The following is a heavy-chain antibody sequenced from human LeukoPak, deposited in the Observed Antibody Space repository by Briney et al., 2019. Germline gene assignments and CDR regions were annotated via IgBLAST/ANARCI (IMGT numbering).Heavy chain of an antibody. CDR1: GFTFSSYE. V-gene: IGHV3-48*03. Sequence: GSLRLSCAASGFTFSSYEMNWVRQAPGKGLEWVSYISSSGSTIYYADSVKGRFTISRDNSKNTLYLQMNSLRAEDTAVYYCAKELAASGGYYYYYMDVWGKRTTVTVSS. D-gene: IGHD6-13*01. J-gene: IGHJ6*03. CDR3: AKELAASGGYYYYYMDV. CDR2: ISSSGSTI.